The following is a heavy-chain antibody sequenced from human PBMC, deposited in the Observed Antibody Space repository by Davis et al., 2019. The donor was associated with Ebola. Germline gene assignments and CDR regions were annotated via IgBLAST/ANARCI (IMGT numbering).Heavy chain of an antibody. CDR1: GFSLRSCA. CDR3: AKDLFWWSASDV. CDR2: IGSDSGT. Sequence: GESLKISCAASGFSLRSCAMSWVRQAPGKGLEWVSGIGSDSGTHYAHSVKGRFPISRDDSKNTLYLQMNSLRGEDTAIYYCAKDLFWWSASDVWGQGTTVTVS. D-gene: IGHD2-8*02. V-gene: IGHV3-23*01. J-gene: IGHJ6*02.